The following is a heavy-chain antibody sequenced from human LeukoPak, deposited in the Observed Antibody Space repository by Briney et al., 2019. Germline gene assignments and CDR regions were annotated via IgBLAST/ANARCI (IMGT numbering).Heavy chain of an antibody. J-gene: IGHJ4*02. Sequence: GGSLRLSCAASGFTVSSNYMSWVRQAPGKGLEWVSVIYSGGSTHYADSVKGRFTISRDNSKNTLYLQMNSLRAEDTAAYYCARVVYSGSYYFDYWGQGTLVTVSS. CDR3: ARVVYSGSYYFDY. CDR1: GFTVSSNY. CDR2: IYSGGST. V-gene: IGHV3-66*01. D-gene: IGHD1-26*01.